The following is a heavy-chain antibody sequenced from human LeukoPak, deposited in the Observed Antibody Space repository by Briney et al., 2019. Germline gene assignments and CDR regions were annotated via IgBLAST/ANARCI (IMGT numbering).Heavy chain of an antibody. CDR2: IHNSRGT. D-gene: IGHD4-23*01. V-gene: IGHV4-30-4*01. J-gene: IGHJ4*02. CDR1: GASITSDIFY. Sequence: SETLSLTCTVSGASITSDIFYWNWIRQSPGKGLEWIGAIHNSRGTSYNPSLESRLTISVDPSENKFFLKMTSVTDADTATYYCGKVGGNTNSWGQGTLVTVST. CDR3: GKVGGNTNS.